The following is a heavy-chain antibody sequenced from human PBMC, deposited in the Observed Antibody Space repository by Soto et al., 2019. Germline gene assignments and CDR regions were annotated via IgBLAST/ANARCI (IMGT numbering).Heavy chain of an antibody. D-gene: IGHD5-12*01. CDR2: IIPIFRTP. CDR3: ARSTGSGFRPGTHRFNWFDP. V-gene: IGHV1-69*01. CDR1: GVTFSSFA. J-gene: IGHJ5*02. Sequence: QVQLVQSGAEVKQPGSSVKVSCQASGVTFSSFAISWVRQAPGQGLGWMGGIIPIFRTPNYAQNFQGRVTITADDSKSSVYMELSRLRSEDTAVYYCARSTGSGFRPGTHRFNWFDPWGQGTLVTVSS.